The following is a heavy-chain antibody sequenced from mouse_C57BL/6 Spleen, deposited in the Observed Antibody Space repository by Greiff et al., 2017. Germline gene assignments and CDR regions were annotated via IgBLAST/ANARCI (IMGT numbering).Heavy chain of an antibody. V-gene: IGHV5-17*01. CDR3: ERGYGKRYYAMDY. Sequence: EVQVVESGGGLVKPGGSLKLSCAASGFTFSDYGMHWVRQAPEKGLEWVAYISSGSSTIYYADTVKGRFTISRDNDKNTMFLQMNSLRSEDTAMYVCERGYGKRYYAMDYWGQGTSVTVSS. J-gene: IGHJ4*01. D-gene: IGHD2-10*02. CDR2: ISSGSSTI. CDR1: GFTFSDYG.